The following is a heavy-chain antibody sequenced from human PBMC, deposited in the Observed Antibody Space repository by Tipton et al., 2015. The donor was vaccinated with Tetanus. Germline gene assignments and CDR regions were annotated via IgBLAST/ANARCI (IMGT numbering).Heavy chain of an antibody. J-gene: IGHJ4*02. CDR2: VYYDGSA. Sequence: TLSLTCTVSGDSISSSDYYWGWIRQPPGEGLEWIASVYYDGSAYYNPSLKSRITISIDTSGSQFSLKLHSVTAADTAVYYCARHAGAGATIWGTDYWGQGTLVTVSS. V-gene: IGHV4-39*01. CDR1: GDSISSSDYY. D-gene: IGHD3-9*01. CDR3: ARHAGAGATIWGTDY.